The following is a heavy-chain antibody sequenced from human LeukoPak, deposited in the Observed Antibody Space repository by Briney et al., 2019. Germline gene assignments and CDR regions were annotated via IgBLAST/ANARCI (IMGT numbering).Heavy chain of an antibody. CDR2: ISSSGSTI. V-gene: IGHV3-48*03. D-gene: IGHD2-15*01. CDR3: ARDASLYCSGDSCYWAFDR. CDR1: GFTFSSYE. Sequence: GGSLRLSCAASGFTFSSYEMNWVRQAPGKGLEWVSYISSSGSTIYYADSVKGRFTISRDNAKNSLYLQMNSLRVEDTAVYYCARDASLYCSGDSCYWAFDRWGQGTLVTVSS. J-gene: IGHJ5*02.